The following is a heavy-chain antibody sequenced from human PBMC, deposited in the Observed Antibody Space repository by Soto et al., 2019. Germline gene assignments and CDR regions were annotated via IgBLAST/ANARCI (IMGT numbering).Heavy chain of an antibody. CDR3: ARLSAQQWLVPPDAFDI. V-gene: IGHV1-69*02. Sequence: QVQLVQSGAEVKKPGSSVKVSCKASGGTFSSYTISWVRQAPGQGLEWMGRIIPILGIANYAQKFQGRVSITAYKSTSTADMELSSMRSDDTAVYYCARLSAQQWLVPPDAFDIWGQVTMVTVSS. CDR1: GGTFSSYT. D-gene: IGHD6-19*01. CDR2: IIPILGIA. J-gene: IGHJ3*02.